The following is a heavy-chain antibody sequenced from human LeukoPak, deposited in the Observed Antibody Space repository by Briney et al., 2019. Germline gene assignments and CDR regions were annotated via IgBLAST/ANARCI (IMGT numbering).Heavy chain of an antibody. Sequence: GGSLGLSCAASGFTFSDYYMSWIRQAPGKGLEWVSYISSSGSTIYYADSVKGRFTISRDNAKNSLYLQMNSLRAEDTAVYYCARMYYDFWSKGAFDIWGQGTMVTVSS. CDR2: ISSSGSTI. D-gene: IGHD3-3*01. CDR1: GFTFSDYY. CDR3: ARMYYDFWSKGAFDI. J-gene: IGHJ3*02. V-gene: IGHV3-11*04.